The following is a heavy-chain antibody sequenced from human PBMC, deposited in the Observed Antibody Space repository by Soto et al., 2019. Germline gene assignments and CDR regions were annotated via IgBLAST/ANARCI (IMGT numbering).Heavy chain of an antibody. V-gene: IGHV1-69*13. D-gene: IGHD3-22*01. J-gene: IGHJ4*02. CDR1: GGTFSSYA. CDR3: ARAVWDYDSSGYEGYY. Sequence: ASVKVSCKASGGTFSSYAISWVRQAPGQGLEWMGGIIPIFGTANYAQKFQGRVTITADESTSTAYMELSSLRSEDTAVYYCARAVWDYDSSGYEGYYWGQGTLVTVSS. CDR2: IIPIFGTA.